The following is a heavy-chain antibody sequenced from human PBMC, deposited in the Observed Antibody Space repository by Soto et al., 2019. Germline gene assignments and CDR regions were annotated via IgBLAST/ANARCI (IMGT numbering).Heavy chain of an antibody. Sequence: QVQLQESGPGLVKPSQTLSLTCTVSGGSISSGGYYWSWIRQHPGKGLEWIGYIYYSGSTYYNPSLKSRVTISVDTSKNQFSLKLSSVTAADTAVYYCARDGIAADFPDAFDIWGQGTMVTVSS. J-gene: IGHJ3*02. CDR3: ARDGIAADFPDAFDI. CDR2: IYYSGST. V-gene: IGHV4-31*03. D-gene: IGHD6-13*01. CDR1: GGSISSGGYY.